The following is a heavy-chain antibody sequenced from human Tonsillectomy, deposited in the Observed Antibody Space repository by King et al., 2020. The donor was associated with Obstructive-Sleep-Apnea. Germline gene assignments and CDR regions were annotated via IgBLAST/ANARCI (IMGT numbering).Heavy chain of an antibody. CDR1: GGSISSSSYY. J-gene: IGHJ3*02. CDR3: ARDRMATVDDAFDI. Sequence: QLQESGPRLVKPSETLSLTCTVSGGSISSSSYYWGWIRQPPGKGLEWIGRIYYSGTTYYNPSLKSRVTISVDTSKSQFSLKVSSVTAADTAVYYCARDRMATVDDAFDIWGQGTMVTVSS. D-gene: IGHD5-24*01. CDR2: IYYSGTT. V-gene: IGHV4-39*07.